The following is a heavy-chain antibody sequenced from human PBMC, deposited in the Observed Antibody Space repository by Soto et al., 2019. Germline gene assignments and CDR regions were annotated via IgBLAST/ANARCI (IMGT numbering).Heavy chain of an antibody. Sequence: GGSLRLSCAASGFTFKSYGMHWVRQAPGKGLEWVAVISYDGNNKYYADSVKGRFTISRDIPKNTLYLQLNSLRAEDTAVYYCAKEGLYKMLDYWGQGTLVTVSS. CDR3: AKEGLYKMLDY. D-gene: IGHD1-1*01. CDR2: ISYDGNNK. J-gene: IGHJ4*02. CDR1: GFTFKSYG. V-gene: IGHV3-30*18.